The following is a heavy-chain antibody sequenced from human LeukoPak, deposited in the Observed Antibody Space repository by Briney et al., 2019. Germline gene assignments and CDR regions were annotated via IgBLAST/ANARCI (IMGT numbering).Heavy chain of an antibody. CDR1: GGSISSYY. CDR2: IYTSGST. J-gene: IGHJ6*03. CDR3: ARTPGSGSYGGYYYMDV. D-gene: IGHD3-10*01. V-gene: IGHV4-4*09. Sequence: SETLSLTCTVSGGSISSYYWSWIRQPPGKGLEWIGYIYTSGSTNYNPSLKSRVTISVDTSKNQFSLKLSSVTAADTAAYYCARTPGSGSYGGYYYMDVWGKGTTVTVSS.